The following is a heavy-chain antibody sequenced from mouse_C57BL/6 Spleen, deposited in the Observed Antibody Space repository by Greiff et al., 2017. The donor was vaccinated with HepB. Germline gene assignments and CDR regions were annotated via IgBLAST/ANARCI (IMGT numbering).Heavy chain of an antibody. V-gene: IGHV1-52*01. CDR3: ARDYGSLWYFDV. CDR1: GYTFTSYW. D-gene: IGHD1-1*01. CDR2: IDPSDSET. J-gene: IGHJ1*03. Sequence: VQLQQPGAELVRPGSSVKLSCKASGYTFTSYWMHWVKQRPMQGLEWIGNIDPSDSETHYNQKFKDKATLTVDKSSSTAYMQLSSLTSEDSAVYYCARDYGSLWYFDVWGTGTTVTVSS.